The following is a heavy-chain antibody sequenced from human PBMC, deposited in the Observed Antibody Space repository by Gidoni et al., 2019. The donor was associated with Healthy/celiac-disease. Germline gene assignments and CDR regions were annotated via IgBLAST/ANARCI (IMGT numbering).Heavy chain of an antibody. J-gene: IGHJ2*01. CDR3: ARDPRYCGGDCYPPIRFTWYFDL. CDR1: GFTFRGYA. V-gene: IGHV3-30-3*01. CDR2: ISYDGSNK. D-gene: IGHD2-21*02. Sequence: QVQLVESGGGVVQPGRSRRLSCAASGFTFRGYAMHWVRQAPGKGLEWVAVISYDGSNKYYADSVKGRFTISRATSKNTLYLQMTSLRAEDTAVYYCARDPRYCGGDCYPPIRFTWYFDLWGRGTLVTVSS.